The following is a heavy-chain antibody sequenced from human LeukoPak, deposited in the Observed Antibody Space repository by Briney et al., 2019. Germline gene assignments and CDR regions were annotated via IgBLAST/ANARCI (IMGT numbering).Heavy chain of an antibody. J-gene: IGHJ4*02. CDR2: IKKDGSEK. CDR1: GFTFSTYW. V-gene: IGHV3-7*01. Sequence: GGSLRLSCAASGFTFSTYWMSWVRQAPGKGLEWVANIKKDGSEKYYVDSVKGRFTNSRDNAKNSVYLQMNSLRADDTAIYYCARGYYYTSGTYAWGYWGQGTQVTVSS. CDR3: ARGYYYTSGTYAWGY. D-gene: IGHD3-10*01.